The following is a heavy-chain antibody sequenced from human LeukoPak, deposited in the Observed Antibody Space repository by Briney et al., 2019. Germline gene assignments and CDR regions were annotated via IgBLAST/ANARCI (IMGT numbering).Heavy chain of an antibody. J-gene: IGHJ4*02. CDR2: ISAYNGNT. D-gene: IGHD3-22*01. CDR1: GYTFTSYG. Sequence: ASVKVSCKASGYTFTSYGISWVRQAPGQGLEWMGWISAYNGNTNYAQKLQGRVTMTTDTSTSTAYMELRSLRSDDTAVYYCARDKGSLVDYYDSSVYLAYWGQGPRVTVPS. V-gene: IGHV1-18*01. CDR3: ARDKGSLVDYYDSSVYLAY.